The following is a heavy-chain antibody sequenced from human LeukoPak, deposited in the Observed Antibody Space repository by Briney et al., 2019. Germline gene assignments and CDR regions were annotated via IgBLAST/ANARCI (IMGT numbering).Heavy chain of an antibody. D-gene: IGHD2-15*01. CDR2: IYRDGSA. Sequence: GGSLRLSCAVSGFTVSIYYMTWVRQAPGKGLEWVSFIYRDGSANYADSVKGRFTISRDNSRNTVYLQMNSLGAEDTAVYYCARGPGWNYFDYWGQGTLVTVSS. J-gene: IGHJ4*02. CDR1: GFTVSIYY. CDR3: ARGPGWNYFDY. V-gene: IGHV3-66*01.